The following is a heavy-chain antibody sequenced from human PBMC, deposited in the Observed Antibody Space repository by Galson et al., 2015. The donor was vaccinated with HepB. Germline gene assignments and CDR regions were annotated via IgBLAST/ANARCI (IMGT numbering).Heavy chain of an antibody. CDR3: ARVRVGWGGAFDY. D-gene: IGHD3-22*01. Sequence: SVKVSCKASGGTFSSYAISWVRQAPGQGLEWMGWISAYNGNTNYAQKLQGRVTMTTDTSTSTAYMELRSLRSDDTAVYYCARVRVGWGGAFDYWGQGTLVTVSS. J-gene: IGHJ4*02. CDR1: GGTFSSYA. V-gene: IGHV1-18*01. CDR2: ISAYNGNT.